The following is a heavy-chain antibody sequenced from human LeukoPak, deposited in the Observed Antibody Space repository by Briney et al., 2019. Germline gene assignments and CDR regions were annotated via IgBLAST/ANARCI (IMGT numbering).Heavy chain of an antibody. Sequence: SETLSLTCTVSGGSISSYYWSWIRQPPGKGLEWIGDIYNSGSTNYNPSLKSRVTISVDTSKNQFSLKLTSVTAADTAVYYCAAQISGWYVAFDYWGQGTLVTVSS. J-gene: IGHJ4*02. V-gene: IGHV4-59*08. CDR2: IYNSGST. CDR1: GGSISSYY. D-gene: IGHD6-19*01. CDR3: AAQISGWYVAFDY.